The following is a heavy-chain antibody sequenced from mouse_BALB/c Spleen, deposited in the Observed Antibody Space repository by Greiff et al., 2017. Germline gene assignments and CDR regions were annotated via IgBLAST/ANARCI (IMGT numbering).Heavy chain of an antibody. V-gene: IGHV5-12-2*01. CDR2: ISNGGGST. J-gene: IGHJ4*01. CDR1: GFTFSSYT. CDR3: ARHNWDLYAMDY. Sequence: EVMLVESGGGLVQPGGSLKLSCAASGFTFSSYTMSWVRQTPEKRLEWVAYISNGGGSTYYPDTVKGRFTISRDNAKNTLYLQMSSLKSEDTAMYYCARHNWDLYAMDYWGQGTSVTVSS. D-gene: IGHD4-1*01.